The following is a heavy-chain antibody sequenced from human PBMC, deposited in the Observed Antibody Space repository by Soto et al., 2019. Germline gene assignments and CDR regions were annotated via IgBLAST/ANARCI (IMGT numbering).Heavy chain of an antibody. J-gene: IGHJ3*02. V-gene: IGHV4-59*11. CDR3: ARDSPRAFDI. CDR2: IYYSGST. CDR1: CGSISNLD. Sequence: PSQPQSLSRTVACGSISNLDGRWIRQPPGKGLEWIGYIYYSGSTNYNPSLKSRVTISVDTSKNQFSLKLSSVTAADTAVYYCARDSPRAFDIWGQGTMVTVSS.